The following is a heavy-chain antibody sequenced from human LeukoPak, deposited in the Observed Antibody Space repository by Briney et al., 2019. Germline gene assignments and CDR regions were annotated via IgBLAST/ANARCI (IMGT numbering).Heavy chain of an antibody. Sequence: GGSLRLSCAVSGFTVNNNYMSWVRQAPGKGLEWVSVIYSDGRTYYADSVKGRFTISRDSSSNTLFLQTNSLRAEDTALYYCAKDQRWESPHYLDSWGQGTLVTVSS. V-gene: IGHV3-53*01. CDR1: GFTVNNNY. D-gene: IGHD1-26*01. CDR3: AKDQRWESPHYLDS. J-gene: IGHJ4*02. CDR2: IYSDGRT.